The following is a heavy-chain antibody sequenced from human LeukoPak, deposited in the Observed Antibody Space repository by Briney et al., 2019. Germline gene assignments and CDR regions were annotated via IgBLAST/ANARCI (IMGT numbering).Heavy chain of an antibody. V-gene: IGHV3-23*01. J-gene: IGHJ4*02. CDR2: ISGPGGSA. CDR1: GFTVSSNY. D-gene: IGHD2-2*01. CDR3: AKEPHITSGDYLEY. Sequence: GGSLRLSCAGSGFTVSSNYMSWVRQAPGKGLEWVPGISGPGGSAYYADSVKGRFTISRDNSKNTLYLQMDSLRADDTAIYFCAKEPHITSGDYLEYWGQGTLVTVSS.